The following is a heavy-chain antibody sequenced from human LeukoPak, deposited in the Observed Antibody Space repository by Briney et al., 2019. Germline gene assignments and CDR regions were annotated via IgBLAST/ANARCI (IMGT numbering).Heavy chain of an antibody. V-gene: IGHV1-69-2*01. J-gene: IGHJ4*02. Sequence: ASVKISCKVSGYTFTDYYMHWVQQAPGKGLEWMGLVDPEDGETIYAEKFQGRVTITADTSTDTAYMELSSLRAEDTAVYYCATDGGSGSYDYWGQGTLVTVSS. CDR1: GYTFTDYY. CDR2: VDPEDGET. D-gene: IGHD3-10*01. CDR3: ATDGGSGSYDY.